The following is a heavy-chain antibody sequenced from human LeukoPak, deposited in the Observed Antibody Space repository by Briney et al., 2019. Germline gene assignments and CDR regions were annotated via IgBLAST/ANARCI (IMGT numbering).Heavy chain of an antibody. CDR2: IYSGGST. CDR1: GFTPPSNN. CDR3: ARAGQQLDY. V-gene: IGHV3-66*01. Sequence: GGSPRPPPWAPGFTPPSNNISWGRPAPGKGLEWVSVIYSGGSTYYADSVKGRFTISRDDSKNTLYLQMNSLRAEDTAVYYCARAGQQLDYWGQGTLVTVSS. D-gene: IGHD6-13*01. J-gene: IGHJ4*02.